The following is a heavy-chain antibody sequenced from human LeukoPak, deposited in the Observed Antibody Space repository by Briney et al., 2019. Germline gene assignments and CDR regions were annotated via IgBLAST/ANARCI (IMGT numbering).Heavy chain of an antibody. J-gene: IGHJ4*02. CDR2: IKSKTDGGTT. CDR1: GFTFSNAW. Sequence: GGSLRLSCAASGFTFSNAWMSWVRQAPGKGLEWVGCIKSKTDGGTTDYAAPVKGRFTISRDDSKNTLYLQMNSLKTEDTAVYYCTTDGAATYYYDSSGYFVLYWGQGTLVTVSS. CDR3: TTDGAATYYYDSSGYFVLY. V-gene: IGHV3-15*01. D-gene: IGHD3-22*01.